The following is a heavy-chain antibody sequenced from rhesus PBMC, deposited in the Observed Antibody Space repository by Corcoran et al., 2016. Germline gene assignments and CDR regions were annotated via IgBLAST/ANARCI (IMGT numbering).Heavy chain of an antibody. Sequence: QLQLQESGPGLVKPSETLSLTCAVSGGSISSNYWSWIRQPPGKGLEWIGRISGSGGSTDYNPSLKSRVTISTDTSQNQFSLKLSAVAAADTAVYYCAREVGYGLDSWGQGVVVTGSS. D-gene: IGHD1-44*01. CDR2: ISGSGGST. CDR3: AREVGYGLDS. J-gene: IGHJ6*01. CDR1: GGSISSNY. V-gene: IGHV4-173*01.